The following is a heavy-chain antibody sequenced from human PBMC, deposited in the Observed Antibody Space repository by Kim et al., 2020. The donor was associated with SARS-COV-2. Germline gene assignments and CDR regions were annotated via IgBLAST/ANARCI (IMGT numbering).Heavy chain of an antibody. V-gene: IGHV1-18*01. D-gene: IGHD2-15*01. J-gene: IGHJ4*02. Sequence: ASVKVSCKASGYTFTSYGISWVRQAPGQGLEWMGWISAYNGNTNYAQKLQGRVTMTTDTSTSTAYMELRSLRSDDTAVYYCARDHPGYCSGGSCYMDYWGQGTLVTVSS. CDR1: GYTFTSYG. CDR3: ARDHPGYCSGGSCYMDY. CDR2: ISAYNGNT.